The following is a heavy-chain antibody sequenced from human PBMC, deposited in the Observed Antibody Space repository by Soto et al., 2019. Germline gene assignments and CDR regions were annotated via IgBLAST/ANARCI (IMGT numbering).Heavy chain of an antibody. CDR2: IYYSGTT. V-gene: IGHV4-28*03. Sequence: PSETLSLTCAVSGYSISSSNWWGWIRQPPGRGLEWIGYIYYSGTTYYNPSLKNRVTISVDASKSQFYLKLRSVTAADTAVYYCARGMAEEQIFYYFDYWGQGALVTVSS. D-gene: IGHD3-9*01. CDR1: GYSISSSNW. J-gene: IGHJ4*02. CDR3: ARGMAEEQIFYYFDY.